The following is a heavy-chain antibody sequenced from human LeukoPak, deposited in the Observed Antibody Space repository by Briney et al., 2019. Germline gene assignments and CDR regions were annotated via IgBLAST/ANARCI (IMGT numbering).Heavy chain of an antibody. CDR1: GFTLSSYG. CDR3: AKDNYYGDYEVTRIFGVD. V-gene: IGHV3-30*02. J-gene: IGHJ4*02. D-gene: IGHD4-17*01. CDR2: IWYDGTNK. Sequence: GGSLRLSCAASGFTLSSYGRHWVRQAPAKGLEWVAFIWYDGTNKYYAHSMKGRFTISRDNPKNTLYLQMNSLRVEDTAVYYCAKDNYYGDYEVTRIFGVDWGQGTLVTVSS.